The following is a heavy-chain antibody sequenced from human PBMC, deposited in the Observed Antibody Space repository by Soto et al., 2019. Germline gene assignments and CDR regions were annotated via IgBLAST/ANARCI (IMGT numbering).Heavy chain of an antibody. V-gene: IGHV1-69*13. J-gene: IGHJ4*02. Sequence: ASVKVSCKASGGTFSSYAISWVRQAPGQGLEWMGGIIPIFGTANYAQKFQGRVTITADESTSTAYMELSSLRSEDTAVYYCASLSSYSSPEDYFDYWGQGTLVTVSS. CDR3: ASLSSYSSPEDYFDY. CDR2: IIPIFGTA. D-gene: IGHD6-13*01. CDR1: GGTFSSYA.